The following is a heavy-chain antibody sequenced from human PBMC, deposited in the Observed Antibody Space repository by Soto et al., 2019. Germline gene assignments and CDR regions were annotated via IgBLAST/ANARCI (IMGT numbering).Heavy chain of an antibody. V-gene: IGHV4-34*01. Sequence: PSETLSLTCAVYGGSFSGYYWTWIRQSPEKGLEWIGEVNHSGTTYYNPSLKTRVTISVHTPKNQFSLKMSSVTAAETAVYYCARGIGYCSSINCYSSRRLRFDSWGQGTLVTVSS. CDR1: GGSFSGYY. CDR3: ARGIGYCSSINCYSSRRLRFDS. D-gene: IGHD2-2*01. J-gene: IGHJ4*02. CDR2: VNHSGTT.